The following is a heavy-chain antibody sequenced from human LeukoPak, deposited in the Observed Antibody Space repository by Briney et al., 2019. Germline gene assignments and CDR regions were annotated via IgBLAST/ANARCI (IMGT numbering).Heavy chain of an antibody. CDR3: ARDMVLPYQLSHIVAFDI. CDR2: INHSGST. V-gene: IGHV4-34*01. CDR1: GGSFSGYY. Sequence: PSETLSLTCAAYGGSFSGYYWSWIRQPPGKGLEWIGEINHSGSTNYNPSLKSRVTISVDTSKNQFSLKLSSVTAADTAVYYCARDMVLPYQLSHIVAFDIWGQGTMVTVSS. D-gene: IGHD2-2*01. J-gene: IGHJ3*02.